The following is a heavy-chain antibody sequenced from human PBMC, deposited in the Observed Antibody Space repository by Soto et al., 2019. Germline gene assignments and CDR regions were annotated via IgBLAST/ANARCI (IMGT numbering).Heavy chain of an antibody. CDR1: GFTFSSYA. CDR3: AKAERDGCPTKYTDAFDI. Sequence: PGGSLRLSCAASGFTFSSYAMSWVRQAPGKGLEWVSAISGSGGSTYYADSVKGRFTISRDNSKNTLYLQMNSLRAEDTAVYYCAKAERDGCPTKYTDAFDIWGQGTMVTVSS. D-gene: IGHD6-19*01. J-gene: IGHJ3*02. V-gene: IGHV3-23*01. CDR2: ISGSGGST.